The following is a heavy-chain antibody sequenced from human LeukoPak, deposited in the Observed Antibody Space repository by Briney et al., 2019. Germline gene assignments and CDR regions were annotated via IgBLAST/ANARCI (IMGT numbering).Heavy chain of an antibody. CDR3: ARDQCSANRCYQDYYNGLDV. V-gene: IGHV1-2*02. Sequence: AAVKDSCLASVYTFAAYYQQWVWLAPGQGGEWVGCIHSKRCGTEYAQRFQGRITMTRDTSISTAYMELRRLRSDDTAAYYCARDQCSANRCYQDYYNGLDVGGQGTTVTVSS. D-gene: IGHD2-2*01. CDR2: IHSKRCGT. CDR1: VYTFAAYY. J-gene: IGHJ6*02.